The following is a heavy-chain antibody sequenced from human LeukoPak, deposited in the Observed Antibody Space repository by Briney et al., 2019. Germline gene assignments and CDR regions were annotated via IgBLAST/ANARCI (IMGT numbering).Heavy chain of an antibody. Sequence: ASVKVSCKASGYSFASYDINWVRQATGRGLEWMGWMNPNSGNTGYAQRFQGRVIMTRNNSINTAYMELSSLRSDDTAVYYCARRGPAYYFGLDVWGQGTTVTVSS. J-gene: IGHJ6*02. CDR1: GYSFASYD. CDR3: ARRGPAYYFGLDV. CDR2: MNPNSGNT. V-gene: IGHV1-8*01. D-gene: IGHD1-14*01.